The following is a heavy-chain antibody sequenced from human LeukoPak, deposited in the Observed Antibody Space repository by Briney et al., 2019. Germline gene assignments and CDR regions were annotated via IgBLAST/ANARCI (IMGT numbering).Heavy chain of an antibody. Sequence: SQTLSLTCTVSGDSISSGGYYWSWIRQHPGKGVEWIGYIYYSGSTYYNPSLKSRVTISVDTSKNQFSLKLSSVTAADTAVYYCARGEYYYDSSGYLDYWGQGTLVTVSS. CDR2: IYYSGST. D-gene: IGHD3-22*01. CDR1: GDSISSGGYY. CDR3: ARGEYYYDSSGYLDY. J-gene: IGHJ4*02. V-gene: IGHV4-31*03.